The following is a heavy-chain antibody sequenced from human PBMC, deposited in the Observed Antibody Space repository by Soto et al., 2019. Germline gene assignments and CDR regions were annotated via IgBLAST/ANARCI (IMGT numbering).Heavy chain of an antibody. Sequence: PSETLSLTCTVSGGSISSSSYYWGWIRQPPGKGLEWIGSIYYSGSTYYNPSLKSRVTISVDTSKNQFSLKLSSVTAADTAVYYCARDDYGDYSFAFDIWGQGTMVTVSS. CDR3: ARDDYGDYSFAFDI. V-gene: IGHV4-39*02. D-gene: IGHD4-17*01. J-gene: IGHJ3*02. CDR1: GGSISSSSYY. CDR2: IYYSGST.